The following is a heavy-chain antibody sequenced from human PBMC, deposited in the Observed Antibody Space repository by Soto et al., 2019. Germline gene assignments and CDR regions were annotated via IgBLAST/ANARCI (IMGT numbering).Heavy chain of an antibody. V-gene: IGHV1-8*01. D-gene: IGHD2-15*01. CDR3: ARSGGLDRDFNY. CDR2: MNPNSGNT. J-gene: IGHJ4*02. Sequence: GPSVKVSCKASGYTFTSYDINWVRQATGQGLEWMGWMNPNSGNTGYAQKFQGRVTITADESTSTAYMQLSSLRSGDTAVYYCARSGGLDRDFNYWGQGSLVTISS. CDR1: GYTFTSYD.